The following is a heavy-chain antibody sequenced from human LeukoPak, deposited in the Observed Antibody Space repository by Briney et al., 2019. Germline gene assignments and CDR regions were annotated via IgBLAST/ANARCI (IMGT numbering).Heavy chain of an antibody. D-gene: IGHD1-26*01. J-gene: IGHJ3*02. CDR3: ARDWGPTSGNFHYDAFDI. Sequence: PGGSLRLSCAASGFTFSDYYMSWIRQAPGKGLEWVSYISSSGSTIYYADSVRGRFTISRDNAKNSLYLQMNSLRAEDTAVYYCARDWGPTSGNFHYDAFDIWGQGTMVTVSS. V-gene: IGHV3-11*01. CDR1: GFTFSDYY. CDR2: ISSSGSTI.